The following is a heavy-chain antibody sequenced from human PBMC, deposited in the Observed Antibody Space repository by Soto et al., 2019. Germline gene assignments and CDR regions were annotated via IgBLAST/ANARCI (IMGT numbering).Heavy chain of an antibody. V-gene: IGHV4-39*01. J-gene: IGHJ5*02. Sequence: SETLSLTCTVSGGSISSSSYYWGWIRQPPGKGLEWIGNIYYRGTTYYNPSLKSRVTISVDTSKNQFSLKLASVTAADTAVYYCARGIRGYSYGLRPGNWFDPWGQGTLVTVSS. CDR3: ARGIRGYSYGLRPGNWFDP. CDR2: IYYRGTT. CDR1: GGSISSSSYY. D-gene: IGHD5-18*01.